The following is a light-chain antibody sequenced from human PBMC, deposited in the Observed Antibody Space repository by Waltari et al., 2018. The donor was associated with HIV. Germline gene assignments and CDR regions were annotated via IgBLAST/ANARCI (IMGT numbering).Light chain of an antibody. J-gene: IGLJ2*01. CDR2: TNN. CDR3: AVWDDSLSGWV. CDR1: SSNIGSHH. V-gene: IGLV1-47*01. Sequence: QSVLTQAPSASGTPGQRVTISCSGSSSNIGSHHVYWYQQLPGTTPKVLIHTNNQRPSGVADRFSGSKSGTSASLAISGLRSEDDADYYCAVWDDSLSGWVFGGGTKLTVL.